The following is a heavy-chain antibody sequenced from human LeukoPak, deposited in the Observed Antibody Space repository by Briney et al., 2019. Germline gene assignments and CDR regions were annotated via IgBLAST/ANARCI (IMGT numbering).Heavy chain of an antibody. Sequence: PGGSLRLSCAASGFTVSSNYMSWVRQAPGKGLEWVSVIYSGGSTYYADSVKGRFTISRGNSKNTLYLQMNSLRAEDTAVYYCASAAIGYCSGGSCHGFDLWGRGTLVTVSS. D-gene: IGHD2-15*01. V-gene: IGHV3-66*02. CDR3: ASAAIGYCSGGSCHGFDL. CDR2: IYSGGST. J-gene: IGHJ2*01. CDR1: GFTVSSNY.